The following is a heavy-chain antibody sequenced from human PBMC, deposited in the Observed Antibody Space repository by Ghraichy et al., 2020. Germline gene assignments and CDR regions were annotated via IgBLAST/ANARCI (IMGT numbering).Heavy chain of an antibody. CDR3: ARDRSPYSVPPYKAVVPAAPFDY. Sequence: GGSLRLSCAASGFTFSSYSMNWVRQAPGKGLEWVSYISSSSSTIYYADSVKGRFTISRDNAKNSLYLQMNSLRDEDTAVYYCARDRSPYSVPPYKAVVPAAPFDYWGQGTLVTVSS. D-gene: IGHD2-2*01. CDR2: ISSSSSTI. V-gene: IGHV3-48*02. CDR1: GFTFSSYS. J-gene: IGHJ4*02.